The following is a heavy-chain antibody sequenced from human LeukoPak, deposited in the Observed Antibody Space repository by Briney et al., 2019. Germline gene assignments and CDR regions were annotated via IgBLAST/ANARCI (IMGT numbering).Heavy chain of an antibody. D-gene: IGHD3-16*02. CDR2: IYWDDDK. CDR3: AHRPDDDYVWGSYRQDNWFDP. Sequence: SGPTLVKPTQTLTLTCTFSGFSLSTRGVGVGWIRQPPGKALEWLALIYWDDDKRYSPSLKSRLTITKDTSKNQVVLTMTNMDPVDTATYYCAHRPDDDYVWGSYRQDNWFDPWGQGTLVTVSS. CDR1: GFSLSTRGVG. J-gene: IGHJ5*02. V-gene: IGHV2-5*02.